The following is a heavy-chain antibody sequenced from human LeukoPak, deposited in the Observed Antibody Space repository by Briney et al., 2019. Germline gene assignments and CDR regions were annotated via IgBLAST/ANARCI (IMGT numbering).Heavy chain of an antibody. J-gene: IGHJ4*02. Sequence: SETLSLTCTVSGGSLSSSNYYWGWTRQPPGKGLECIGYIYYSGSTNYNPSLKSRVTISLHTSKNQFSLKLNSVTAADTAVYYCARGVPYGPSYEFFDYWGQGTLVTVSS. V-gene: IGHV4-61*01. CDR3: ARGVPYGPSYEFFDY. D-gene: IGHD3-10*01. CDR1: GGSLSSSNYY. CDR2: IYYSGST.